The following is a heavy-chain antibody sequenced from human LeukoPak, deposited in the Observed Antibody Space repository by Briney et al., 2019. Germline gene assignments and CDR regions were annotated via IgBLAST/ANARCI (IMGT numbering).Heavy chain of an antibody. D-gene: IGHD6-19*01. J-gene: IGHJ4*02. CDR3: AKRHIAVAGTGFDY. V-gene: IGHV3-30*02. CDR2: IRYDGSNK. Sequence: GGSLRLSCAASGFTFSSYGMHWVRQAPGKGLEWVAVIRYDGSNKYYADSVKGRFTISRDNSKNTLYLQMNSLRAEDTAVYYCAKRHIAVAGTGFDYWGQGTLVTVSS. CDR1: GFTFSSYG.